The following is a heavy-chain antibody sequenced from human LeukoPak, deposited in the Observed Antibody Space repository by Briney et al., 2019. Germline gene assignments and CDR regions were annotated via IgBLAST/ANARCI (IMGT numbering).Heavy chain of an antibody. CDR2: ISAYNGNT. V-gene: IGHV1-18*01. Sequence: SVKVSCKASGYTFTSYGISWVRQAPGQGLEWMGWISAYNGNTNYAQKLQGRVTMTTDTSTSTAYMELRSLRSDDTAVYYCARVTSSRFLEWLVPVDVWGKGTTVTVSS. CDR1: GYTFTSYG. D-gene: IGHD3-3*01. J-gene: IGHJ6*04. CDR3: ARVTSSRFLEWLVPVDV.